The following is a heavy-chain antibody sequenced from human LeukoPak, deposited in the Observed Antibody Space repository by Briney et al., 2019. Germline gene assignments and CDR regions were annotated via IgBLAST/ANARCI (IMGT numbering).Heavy chain of an antibody. CDR3: AREYGDYGFDY. J-gene: IGHJ4*02. CDR2: IYHSGST. V-gene: IGHV4-59*12. D-gene: IGHD4-17*01. CDR1: GVSISTYY. Sequence: SETLSLTCTVSGVSISTYYWSWIRQPPGKGLEWIGYIYHSGSTNYSPSLKSRVTISVDTSKNQFSLKLSSVTAADTAVYYCAREYGDYGFDYWGQGTLVTVSS.